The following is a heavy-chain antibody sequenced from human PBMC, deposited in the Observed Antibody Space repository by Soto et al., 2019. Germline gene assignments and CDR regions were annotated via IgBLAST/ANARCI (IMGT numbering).Heavy chain of an antibody. CDR3: AKDRIVAAGSNGDWFDP. J-gene: IGHJ5*02. D-gene: IGHD6-13*01. Sequence: PGGSLRLSCAASGFTFTSYAMSWVRQAPGKGLEWVSAISGSGGSTYYADFVKGRFTISRDNSKNTLYLEMNSLRAEDTAVYYCAKDRIVAAGSNGDWFDPWGQGTLVTSPQ. CDR1: GFTFTSYA. V-gene: IGHV3-23*01. CDR2: ISGSGGST.